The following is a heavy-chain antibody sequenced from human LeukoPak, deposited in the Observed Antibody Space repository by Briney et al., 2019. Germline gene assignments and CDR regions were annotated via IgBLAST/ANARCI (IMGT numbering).Heavy chain of an antibody. D-gene: IGHD6-25*01. CDR3: ARDSSEGTDY. CDR2: ISSSSSYI. V-gene: IGHV3-21*01. Sequence: PGGSLRLSCAASGFTFSSYSMNWVRQAPGKGLEWVSSISSSSSYIYYADSAKGRFTISRDNAKNSLYLQMNSLRAEDTAVYYCARDSSEGTDYWGQGTLVTVSS. CDR1: GFTFSSYS. J-gene: IGHJ4*02.